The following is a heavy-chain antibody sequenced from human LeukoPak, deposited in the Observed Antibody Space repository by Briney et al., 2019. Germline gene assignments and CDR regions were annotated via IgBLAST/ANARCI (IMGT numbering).Heavy chain of an antibody. CDR3: ARDVLLITGTFYYYYYGMDV. CDR2: IKQDGSEK. CDR1: GFTFSSYR. J-gene: IGHJ6*02. Sequence: GGSLRLSCAASGFTFSSYRMSWVRQAPGKGLEGVANIKQDGSEKYYVDSVKGRFTISRDNAKNSLYLQMNSLRAEDTAVYYCARDVLLITGTFYYYYYGMDVWGQGTTVTVSS. V-gene: IGHV3-7*01. D-gene: IGHD1-7*01.